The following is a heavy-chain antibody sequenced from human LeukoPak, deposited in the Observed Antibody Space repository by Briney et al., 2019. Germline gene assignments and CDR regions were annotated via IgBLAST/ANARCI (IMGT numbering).Heavy chain of an antibody. CDR3: ASVYSYPTTDY. CDR1: GFTFSSYA. CDR2: ITGSGGST. Sequence: GGSLRLSCAASGFTFSSYAMNWVRQAPGKGLEWVSAITGSGGSTYYADSVKGRFTISRDNAKNSLYLQMNSLRAEDTAVYYCASVYSYPTTDYWGQGTLVTVSS. D-gene: IGHD5-18*01. V-gene: IGHV3-23*01. J-gene: IGHJ4*02.